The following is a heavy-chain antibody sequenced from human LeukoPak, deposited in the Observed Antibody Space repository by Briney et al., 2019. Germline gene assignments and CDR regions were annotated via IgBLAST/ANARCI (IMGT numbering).Heavy chain of an antibody. Sequence: PGGSLRLSCAASGFSFSTYGMHWVRQAPGKGLEWVAVIWYDGSNKYYADSVKGRFTISRDNSKNTLYLQMNSLRAEDTAVYYCASTIVVVPARAFDIWGQGTMVTVSS. D-gene: IGHD2-2*01. CDR2: IWYDGSNK. CDR1: GFSFSTYG. J-gene: IGHJ3*02. V-gene: IGHV3-33*08. CDR3: ASTIVVVPARAFDI.